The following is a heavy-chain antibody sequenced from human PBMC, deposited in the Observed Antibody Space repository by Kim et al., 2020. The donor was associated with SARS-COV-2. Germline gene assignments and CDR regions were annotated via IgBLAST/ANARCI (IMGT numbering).Heavy chain of an antibody. Sequence: ASVKVSCKASGYTFTSYAMRWVRQAPGQRLEWMGWINAGNGNTKYSQKFQGRVTITRDTSASTAYMELSSLRSEDTAVYYCARGIAAAGTVDYWGQGTLVTVSS. J-gene: IGHJ4*02. CDR3: ARGIAAAGTVDY. CDR1: GYTFTSYA. D-gene: IGHD6-13*01. V-gene: IGHV1-3*01. CDR2: INAGNGNT.